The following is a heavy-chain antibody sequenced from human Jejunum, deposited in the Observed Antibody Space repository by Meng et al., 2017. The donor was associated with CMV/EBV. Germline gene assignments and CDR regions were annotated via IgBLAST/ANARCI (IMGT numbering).Heavy chain of an antibody. V-gene: IGHV1-8*01. Sequence: NWVRQAPGQGLEWMGGMNPNNGKTGYAQKFQGRFTMTWNTSISTAYMELSSLRSEDTAIYYCASHQQFCSGGSCYSLGYYYGMDVWGQGTTVTVSS. J-gene: IGHJ6*02. CDR2: MNPNNGKT. D-gene: IGHD2-15*01. CDR3: ASHQQFCSGGSCYSLGYYYGMDV.